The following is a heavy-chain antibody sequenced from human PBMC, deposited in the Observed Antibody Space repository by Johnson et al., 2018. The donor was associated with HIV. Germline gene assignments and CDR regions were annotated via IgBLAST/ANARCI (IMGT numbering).Heavy chain of an antibody. CDR2: IRYDGSNK. D-gene: IGHD4-23*01. J-gene: IGHJ3*02. CDR3: ASQRWKQGDAFDI. V-gene: IGHV3-30*02. Sequence: VLLVESGGGVVQPGGSLRLSCAASGFTFSSYGMHWVRQAPGKGLEWVAFIRYDGSNKYYADSLNGRFTISRDNSKNSLYLQMNSLRAEDTALYYCASQRWKQGDAFDIWGQGTMVTVSS. CDR1: GFTFSSYG.